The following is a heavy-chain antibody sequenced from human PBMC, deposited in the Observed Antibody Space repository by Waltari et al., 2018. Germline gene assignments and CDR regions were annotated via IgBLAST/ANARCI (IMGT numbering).Heavy chain of an antibody. CDR1: GFTFDDYA. Sequence: EVQLVESGGGLVQPGRSLRLSCAASGFTFDDYALHWVRQAPGKGLEWVSGISWNRGSIGYADSVKGRFTISRDNAKNSLYLQMNSLRAEDTALYYCAKAGVWFGELLSFFDYWGQGTLVTVSS. J-gene: IGHJ4*02. CDR3: AKAGVWFGELLSFFDY. CDR2: ISWNRGSI. D-gene: IGHD3-10*01. V-gene: IGHV3-9*01.